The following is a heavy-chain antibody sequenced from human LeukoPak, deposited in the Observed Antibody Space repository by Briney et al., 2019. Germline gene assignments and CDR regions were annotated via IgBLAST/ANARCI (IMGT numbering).Heavy chain of an antibody. D-gene: IGHD6-6*01. Sequence: GWSLRLSCVASGLSYDDLGMTWVRQVPGRELEWVAGINWNGASTGYADSVRGRFTISRDNAKNSLYLQMNSLRAEDTALYYCARAVCPTIKFCDSSYFMDVWGKGTTVNVS. V-gene: IGHV3-20*04. CDR3: ARAVCPTIKFCDSSYFMDV. CDR1: GLSYDDLG. CDR2: INWNGAST. J-gene: IGHJ6*03.